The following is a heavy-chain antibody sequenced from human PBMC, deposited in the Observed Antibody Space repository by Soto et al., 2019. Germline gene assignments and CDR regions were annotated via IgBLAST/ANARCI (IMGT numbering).Heavy chain of an antibody. Sequence: GGSLRLSCVGSGLTFSTYSIDWVRQAPGKGLEWVSSISSRSDIYYAGSVKGRFTISRDNAKNSVSLQMNSLRAEDTAVYYCAREYTAWPLAYGLDVWGQGTTVTVSS. CDR1: GLTFSTYS. J-gene: IGHJ6*02. V-gene: IGHV3-21*01. CDR2: ISSRSDI. CDR3: AREYTAWPLAYGLDV. D-gene: IGHD2-2*02.